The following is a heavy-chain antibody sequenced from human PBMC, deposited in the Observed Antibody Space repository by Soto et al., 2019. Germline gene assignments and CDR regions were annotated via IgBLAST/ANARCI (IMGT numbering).Heavy chain of an antibody. CDR1: GFTFSSYG. CDR3: ARDREIKFGAAVLSY. J-gene: IGHJ4*02. D-gene: IGHD6-13*01. Sequence: QVQLVESGGGVVQPGRSLGLSCAASGFTFSSYGMHWVRQAPGKGLEWVAVIWYDGSNKYYADSVKGRFTISRDNSKNTLYLQMNSLRAEDTAVYYCARDREIKFGAAVLSYWGQGTLVTVSS. V-gene: IGHV3-33*01. CDR2: IWYDGSNK.